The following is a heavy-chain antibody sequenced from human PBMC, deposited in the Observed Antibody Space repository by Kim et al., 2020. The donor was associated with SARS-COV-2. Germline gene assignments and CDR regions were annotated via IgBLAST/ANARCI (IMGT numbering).Heavy chain of an antibody. D-gene: IGHD2-21*01. CDR1: GYTFTSFY. CDR2: INPSDDSTSYT. J-gene: IGHJ6*02. Sequence: ASVKVSCKAFGYTFTSFYIHWVRQAPGQGPEWLGIINPSDDSTSYTNYAQKFQGRFTMTNDTSTSTVYMELSSLRSEDTAVYYCARGGLWFAGLVSQKYHYGLDVWGQGTTVTVSS. V-gene: IGHV1-46*01. CDR3: ARGGLWFAGLVSQKYHYGLDV.